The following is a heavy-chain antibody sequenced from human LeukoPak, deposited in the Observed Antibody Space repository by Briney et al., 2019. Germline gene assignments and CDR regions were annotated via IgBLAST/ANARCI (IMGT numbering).Heavy chain of an antibody. CDR1: GGSFSGYY. Sequence: SETLSLTCAVYGGSFSGYYWSWIRQPPGKGLEWIGEINHSGSTNYNPSLKSRVTISVDTSKNQFSLKLSSVTAADTAVYYCAGEYSLDSIVGATSGRHFDYWGQGTLVTVSS. CDR2: INHSGST. D-gene: IGHD1-26*01. J-gene: IGHJ4*02. V-gene: IGHV4-34*01. CDR3: AGEYSLDSIVGATSGRHFDY.